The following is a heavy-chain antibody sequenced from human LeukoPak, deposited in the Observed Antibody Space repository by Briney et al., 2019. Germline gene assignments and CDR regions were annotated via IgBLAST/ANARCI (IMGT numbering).Heavy chain of an antibody. CDR1: GGSFSGYY. CDR3: ARGRVAVAGTLVRGWFDP. V-gene: IGHV4-34*01. Sequence: KPSETLSLTCAVYGGSFSGYYWSWIRQPPGKGLEWLGEINHSGSTNYNPSLKSRVTISVDTSKNQFSLKLSSVTAADTAVYYCARGRVAVAGTLVRGWFDPWGQGTLVTVSS. D-gene: IGHD6-19*01. J-gene: IGHJ5*02. CDR2: INHSGST.